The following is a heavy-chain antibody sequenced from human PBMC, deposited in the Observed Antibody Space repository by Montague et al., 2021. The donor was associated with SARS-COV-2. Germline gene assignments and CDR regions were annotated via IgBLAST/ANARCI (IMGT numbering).Heavy chain of an antibody. Sequence: SETLSLTCTVSGGSINDHYRSWIRQSPGKGLEWIGYISSNGKTNYNPSLKSRVTLSADAPRNEFSLKLDSVTAADPAVYFCARRGYYDSAGYHWHLDLWARGTLVPVSS. CDR2: ISSNGKT. CDR3: ARRGYYDSAGYHWHLDL. CDR1: GGSINDHY. V-gene: IGHV4-4*09. D-gene: IGHD3-22*01. J-gene: IGHJ2*01.